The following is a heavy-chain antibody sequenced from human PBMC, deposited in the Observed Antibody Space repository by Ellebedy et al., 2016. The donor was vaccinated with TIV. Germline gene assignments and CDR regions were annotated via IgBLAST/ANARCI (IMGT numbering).Heavy chain of an antibody. CDR3: ARDGSGYRFFDQ. CDR2: VHYSGRT. CDR1: GGSVTTSSFY. D-gene: IGHD5-12*01. J-gene: IGHJ4*02. Sequence: MPGGSLRLSCSVSGGSVTTSSFYWGWIRQSPGKGLEWIGSVHYSGRTYFNPSLKRRVSISTDTSKNHISLRLISVTAADTAVYFCARDGSGYRFFDQWGQGTLVTVSS. V-gene: IGHV4-39*02.